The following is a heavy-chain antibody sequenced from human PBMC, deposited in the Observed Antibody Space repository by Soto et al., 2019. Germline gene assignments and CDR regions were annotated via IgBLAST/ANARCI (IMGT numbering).Heavy chain of an antibody. V-gene: IGHV1-18*04. Sequence: ASVKVSFKASGYTFTSYGISWVRQAPGQGLEWMGWISVYRGNTNYAQNLQGRVTMTIDTSTSTVYMELRNLTSDDTAVYYCARDRSSSDYWGQGTLVTVSS. D-gene: IGHD3-10*01. CDR2: ISVYRGNT. CDR1: GYTFTSYG. J-gene: IGHJ4*02. CDR3: ARDRSSSDY.